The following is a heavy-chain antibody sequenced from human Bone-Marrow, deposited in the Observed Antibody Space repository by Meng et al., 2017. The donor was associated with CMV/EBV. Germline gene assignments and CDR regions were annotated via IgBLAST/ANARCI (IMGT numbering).Heavy chain of an antibody. J-gene: IGHJ5*02. Sequence: GESLKISCAASGFTFNNYAMHWVRQAPGKGLEWVAIISLDGINKYIADSVKGRFTISRDNSKKILYLQMNSLRADDTAVYYCARDRSSLDFWSGFLGWLDPWGQGTLDTVSS. CDR1: GFTFNNYA. CDR2: ISLDGINK. D-gene: IGHD3-3*01. CDR3: ARDRSSLDFWSGFLGWLDP. V-gene: IGHV3-30*04.